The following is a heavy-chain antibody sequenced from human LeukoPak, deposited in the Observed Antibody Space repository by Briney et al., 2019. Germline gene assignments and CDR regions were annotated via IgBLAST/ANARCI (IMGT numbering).Heavy chain of an antibody. Sequence: ASVKVSCKASGYTFTRYYMHWVRQAPGQGLEWMGIINPSGGNTNYAQKFQGRVTMTRDMSTSTVYMELSSLRSEDTAVYYCARDHSGYSGYVLHYNWFDPWGQGTLVTVSS. D-gene: IGHD5-12*01. V-gene: IGHV1-46*01. J-gene: IGHJ5*02. CDR1: GYTFTRYY. CDR2: INPSGGNT. CDR3: ARDHSGYSGYVLHYNWFDP.